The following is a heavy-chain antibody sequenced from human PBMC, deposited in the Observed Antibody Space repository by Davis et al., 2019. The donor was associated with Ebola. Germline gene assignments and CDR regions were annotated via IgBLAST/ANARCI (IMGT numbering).Heavy chain of an antibody. CDR1: GGTFSSYA. CDR3: ARELKTGTTAFDI. CDR2: INPSVGST. J-gene: IGHJ3*02. V-gene: IGHV1-46*01. D-gene: IGHD1-1*01. Sequence: AASVKVSCKASGGTFSSYAISWVRQALGQGLEWMGIINPSVGSTSYAQKFQGRVTMTRDTSTSTVYMELSSLRSEDTAVYYCARELKTGTTAFDIWGQGTMVTVSS.